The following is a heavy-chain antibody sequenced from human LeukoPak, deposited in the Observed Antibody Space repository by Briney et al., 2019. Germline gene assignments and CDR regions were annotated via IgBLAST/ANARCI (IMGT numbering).Heavy chain of an antibody. V-gene: IGHV3-64*04. Sequence: AGGSLRLSCSASGFTFSSYAMHWVRQAPGKGLEYVSAISSNGGSTYYADSVKGRFTISRDNSKNTLYLQMNSLRAEDTAVYYCAKGQGYCSSTSCSTFDYWGQGTLVTVSS. D-gene: IGHD2-2*02. CDR1: GFTFSSYA. CDR2: ISSNGGST. CDR3: AKGQGYCSSTSCSTFDY. J-gene: IGHJ4*02.